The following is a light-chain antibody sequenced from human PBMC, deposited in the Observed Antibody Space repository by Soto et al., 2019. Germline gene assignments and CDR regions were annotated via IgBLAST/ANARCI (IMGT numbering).Light chain of an antibody. CDR2: DVS. V-gene: IGLV2-14*03. CDR3: RSYARSTSYV. J-gene: IGLJ1*01. Sequence: QSALTQPASVSGSPGQSITISCTGTSGDVGGYNYVTWYQHHPGKAPKLMIHDVSIRPSGISFRFSGSKSGTTAYLTVSGLQPEDEAEYYCRSYARSTSYVFGTGTKVTVL. CDR1: SGDVGGYNY.